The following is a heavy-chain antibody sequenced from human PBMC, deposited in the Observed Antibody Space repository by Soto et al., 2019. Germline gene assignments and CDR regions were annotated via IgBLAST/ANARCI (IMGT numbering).Heavy chain of an antibody. Sequence: EVQLLESGGGLVQPGGSLRLSCAASGFTFNNYAMTWVRQAPGKGLEWVSTISGSGGSAYSADSVKGRFTISRDNSKNTPYLQMNSLRAADTAVYYCAKRNIEGYFDYWGQGTLVTVSS. J-gene: IGHJ4*02. CDR1: GFTFNNYA. CDR3: AKRNIEGYFDY. V-gene: IGHV3-23*01. CDR2: ISGSGGSA.